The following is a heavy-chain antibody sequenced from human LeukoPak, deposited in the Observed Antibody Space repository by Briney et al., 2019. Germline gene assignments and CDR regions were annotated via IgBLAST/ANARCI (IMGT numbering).Heavy chain of an antibody. V-gene: IGHV3-23*01. J-gene: IGHJ3*01. D-gene: IGHD6-25*01. CDR2: ISGSGRNT. CDR3: ARDEIPSGT. Sequence: GGTLRLSCAASGFIFNNYALIWVRQTPGKGLEWVSAISGSGRNTYYADSVKGRFTISRDNSRSTVDLQMNSLRVEDTGIYYCARDEIPSGTWGQGTMVIVSS. CDR1: GFIFNNYA.